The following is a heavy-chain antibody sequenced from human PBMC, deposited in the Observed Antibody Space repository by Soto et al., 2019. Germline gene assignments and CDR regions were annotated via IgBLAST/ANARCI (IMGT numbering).Heavy chain of an antibody. Sequence: LSLTCTVSGGSISSYYWSWIRQPPGTGLEWIGYIYYSGSTNYNPSLKSRVTISVDTSKNQFSLKLSSVTAADTVVYYCAREFPGDYWGHGTLVTVSS. CDR2: IYYSGST. CDR1: GGSISSYY. CDR3: AREFPGDY. V-gene: IGHV4-59*01. J-gene: IGHJ4*01.